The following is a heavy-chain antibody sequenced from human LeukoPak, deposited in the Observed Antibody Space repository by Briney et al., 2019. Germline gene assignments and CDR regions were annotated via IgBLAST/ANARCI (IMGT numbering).Heavy chain of an antibody. J-gene: IGHJ3*02. D-gene: IGHD3-22*01. V-gene: IGHV3-33*06. CDR3: AKGESYYDSSAKSDAFDM. CDR2: IWYDVSTK. CDR1: GFTSSNCG. Sequence: GGSLRLSCAASGFTSSNCGMHWVRQAPGKGLEWVAAIWYDVSTKSHPASVKGRFTISRDNSKNTLSLQMNSLRAEDTAVYYCAKGESYYDSSAKSDAFDMWGQGTMVTVSS.